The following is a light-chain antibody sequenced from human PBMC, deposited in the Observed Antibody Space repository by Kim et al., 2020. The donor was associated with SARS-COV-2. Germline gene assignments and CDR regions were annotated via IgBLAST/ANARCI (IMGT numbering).Light chain of an antibody. CDR1: QGISSY. CDR2: AAS. V-gene: IGKV1-8*01. Sequence: SASTGDRVTITCRASQGISSYLAWYQQKPGKAPKLLIYAASTLQSGVPSRFSGSGSGTDFTLTINCLQSEDFATYCCQQYYSYPYTFGQGTKLEI. CDR3: QQYYSYPYT. J-gene: IGKJ2*01.